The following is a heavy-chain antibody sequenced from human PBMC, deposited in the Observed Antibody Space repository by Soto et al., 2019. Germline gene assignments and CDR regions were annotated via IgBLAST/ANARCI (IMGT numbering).Heavy chain of an antibody. V-gene: IGHV1-69*02. J-gene: IGHJ4*02. CDR2: IIPILGIA. CDR1: AGSFSRYT. Sequence: VKVSCKASAGSFSRYTISWVLRAPGQGREWMGRIIPILGIANYAQKFRGRVTITADKSTSTAYMELSSLRSEDTAVYYCARGPANVDILTGYYIGPIDDWGQGTLGSGSS. CDR3: ARGPANVDILTGYYIGPIDD. D-gene: IGHD3-9*01.